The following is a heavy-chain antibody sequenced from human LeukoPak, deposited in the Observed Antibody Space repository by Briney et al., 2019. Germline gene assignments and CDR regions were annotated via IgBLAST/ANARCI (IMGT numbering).Heavy chain of an antibody. J-gene: IGHJ3*02. CDR1: GFTFSSYD. D-gene: IGHD6-19*01. CDR3: ARAQQWLVLGAFDI. CDR2: ISGSGGST. Sequence: PGGSLRLSCAASGFTFSSYDIHWVRHATGKGLEWVSAISGSGGSTYYADSVKGRFTISRDNSKNTLYLQMNSLRTEDTAVYYCARAQQWLVLGAFDIWGQGTMVTVSS. V-gene: IGHV3-23*01.